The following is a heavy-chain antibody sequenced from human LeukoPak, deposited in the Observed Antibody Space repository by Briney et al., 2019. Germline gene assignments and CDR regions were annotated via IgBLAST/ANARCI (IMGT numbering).Heavy chain of an antibody. CDR3: AKEKGTYYYDSSGYHRWYFDL. Sequence: GRSLRLSCAASGFTFSSYGMHWVRQAPGKGLEWVAVISYDGSNKYYADSVKGRFTISRDNSKNTLYLQMNSLRAEDTAVYYCAKEKGTYYYDSSGYHRWYFDLWGRGTLVTVSS. D-gene: IGHD3-22*01. V-gene: IGHV3-30*18. CDR1: GFTFSSYG. J-gene: IGHJ2*01. CDR2: ISYDGSNK.